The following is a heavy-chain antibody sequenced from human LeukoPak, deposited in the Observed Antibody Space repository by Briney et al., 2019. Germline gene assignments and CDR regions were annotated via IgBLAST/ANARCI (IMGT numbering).Heavy chain of an antibody. V-gene: IGHV4-59*01. D-gene: IGHD3-16*01. CDR1: GGSISSYY. CDR2: RYYSGST. Sequence: SETLSLTCSVSGGSISSYYWTWIRQPPGKGLEWIGYRYYSGSTTYNPSLKSRVTIPVDTSKSQFSLKLISVTAADTAIYYCARVRGDFETDWGQGTLVTVSS. J-gene: IGHJ1*01. CDR3: ARVRGDFETD.